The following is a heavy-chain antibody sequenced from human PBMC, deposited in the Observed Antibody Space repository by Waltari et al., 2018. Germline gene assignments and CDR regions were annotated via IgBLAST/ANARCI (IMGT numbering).Heavy chain of an antibody. J-gene: IGHJ4*02. CDR3: ARGLGYSSGGGVGY. V-gene: IGHV1-8*01. CDR1: GYTFTSYD. D-gene: IGHD6-19*01. CDR2: MNPNSGNT. Sequence: QVQLVQSGAEVKKPGASVKVSCKASGYTFTSYDINWVRQATGQGLEWMGGMNPNSGNTGYAQKFQGRVTMTRKTSISTAYMGLGSLRSEDTAVYYCARGLGYSSGGGVGYWGQGTLVTVSS.